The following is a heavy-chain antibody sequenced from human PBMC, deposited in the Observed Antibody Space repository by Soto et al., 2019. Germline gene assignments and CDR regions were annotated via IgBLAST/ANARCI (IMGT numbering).Heavy chain of an antibody. CDR1: GGSISSYY. V-gene: IGHV4-59*01. D-gene: IGHD3-10*01. CDR3: ARGGGGSGSQDFDY. J-gene: IGHJ4*02. Sequence: PSETLSLTCTVSGGSISSYYWSWIRQPPGKGLEWIGYMYNTGSTTYNPSLKSRVTISVDTSKNQFSLKLNSVTAADTAVYYCARGGGGSGSQDFDYWGQGNMVTVSS. CDR2: MYNTGST.